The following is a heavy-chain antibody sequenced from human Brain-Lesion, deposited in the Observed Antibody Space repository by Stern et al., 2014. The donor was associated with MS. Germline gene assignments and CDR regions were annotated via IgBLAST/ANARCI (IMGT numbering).Heavy chain of an antibody. J-gene: IGHJ4*02. CDR3: ARRGDSSSSGFDY. V-gene: IGHV5-51*01. D-gene: IGHD6-6*01. CDR2: IWPGDSDP. Sequence: VQLVQSGAEVKKPGESLKISCKGSGYRFTSNWIGWVRQMPGKGLEGMGIIWPGDSDPGYSPPFQGQVPISADKSISTAYLQWSSLQASDTAMYYCARRGDSSSSGFDYWGQGTLVIVSS. CDR1: GYRFTSNW.